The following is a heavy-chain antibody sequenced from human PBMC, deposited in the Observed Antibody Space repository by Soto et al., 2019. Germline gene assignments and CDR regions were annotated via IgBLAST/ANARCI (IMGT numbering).Heavy chain of an antibody. CDR1: GFTFSSYG. Sequence: QVQLVESGGGVVQPGRSLRLSCAASGFTFSSYGMHWVRQAPGKGLEWVAVIWYDGSNKYYADSVKGRFTISRDNSKNTLYLQMNSLRAEDTAVYYCARDPYGFVYGSGSPPDYWGQGTLVTVSS. D-gene: IGHD3-10*01. CDR2: IWYDGSNK. CDR3: ARDPYGFVYGSGSPPDY. J-gene: IGHJ4*02. V-gene: IGHV3-33*01.